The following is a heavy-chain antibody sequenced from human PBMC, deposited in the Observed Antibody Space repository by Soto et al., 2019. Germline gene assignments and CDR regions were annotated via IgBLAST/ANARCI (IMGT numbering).Heavy chain of an antibody. CDR3: ATGIAVALYNWFDP. CDR2: ISGSGGST. J-gene: IGHJ5*02. CDR1: GFTFSSYA. Sequence: GSLRLSCAASGFTFSSYAMSWVRQAPGKGLEWVSAISGSGGSTYYADSVKGRFTISRDNSKNTLYLQMNSLRAEDTAVYYCATGIAVALYNWFDPWGQGTLVPVSS. V-gene: IGHV3-23*01. D-gene: IGHD6-19*01.